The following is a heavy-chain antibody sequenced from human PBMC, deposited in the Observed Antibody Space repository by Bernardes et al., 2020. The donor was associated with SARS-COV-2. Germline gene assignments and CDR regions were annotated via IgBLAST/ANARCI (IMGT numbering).Heavy chain of an antibody. Sequence: ASVKVSCKVSGHTFNELSIHWVRHTPGKGLEWMGGFDPVDGEIVYAQKFQGRVIMTEDTSIDTVYMELSSLKSEDTAVYYCATDIFDYTIIEYFDYWGQGTLVTVSS. V-gene: IGHV1-24*01. D-gene: IGHD3-9*01. CDR2: FDPVDGEI. CDR1: GHTFNELS. J-gene: IGHJ4*02. CDR3: ATDIFDYTIIEYFDY.